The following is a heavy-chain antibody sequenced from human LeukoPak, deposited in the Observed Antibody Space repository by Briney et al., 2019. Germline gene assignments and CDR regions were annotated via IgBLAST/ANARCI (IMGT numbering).Heavy chain of an antibody. CDR3: ARAHGSGSYMEEGFDY. CDR2: INHSGST. D-gene: IGHD3-10*01. J-gene: IGHJ4*02. V-gene: IGHV4-34*01. Sequence: SETLSLTCAVYGGSFSGYYWSWIRQPPGKGLEWIGEINHSGSTNYNPSLKSRVTISVDTSKNQFSLKLSSVTAADTAVYYCARAHGSGSYMEEGFDYWGQGTLVTVSS. CDR1: GGSFSGYY.